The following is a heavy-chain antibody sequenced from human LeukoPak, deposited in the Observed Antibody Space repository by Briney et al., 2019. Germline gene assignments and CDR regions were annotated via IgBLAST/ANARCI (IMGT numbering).Heavy chain of an antibody. CDR1: GYTLTELS. D-gene: IGHD6-19*01. CDR3: ASYPWGSGWPDY. Sequence: ASVKVSCKVSGYTLTELSMHWVRQAPGQGLEWMGWINPNSGGTNYAQKFQGRVTMTRDTSISTAYMELSRLRSDDTAVYYCASYPWGSGWPDYWGQGTLVTVSS. J-gene: IGHJ4*02. V-gene: IGHV1-2*02. CDR2: INPNSGGT.